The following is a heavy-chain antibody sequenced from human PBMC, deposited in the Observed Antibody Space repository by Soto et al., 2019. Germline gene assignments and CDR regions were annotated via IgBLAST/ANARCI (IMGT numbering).Heavy chain of an antibody. CDR3: AKDSAVKYSSSSGKSFDY. CDR1: GFTFSSYG. CDR2: ISYDGSNK. J-gene: IGHJ4*02. Sequence: QVQLVESGGGVVQPGRSLRLSCAASGFTFSSYGMHWVRQAPGKGLEWVAVISYDGSNKYYADSVKGRFTISRDNSKNTLYLQMNSLRAEDTAVYYCAKDSAVKYSSSSGKSFDYWGQGTLVTVSS. D-gene: IGHD6-6*01. V-gene: IGHV3-30*18.